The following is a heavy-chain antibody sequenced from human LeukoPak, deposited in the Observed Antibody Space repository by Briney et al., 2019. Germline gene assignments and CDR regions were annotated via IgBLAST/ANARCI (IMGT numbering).Heavy chain of an antibody. Sequence: GGSLRLSCAASGFTFSSYAMSWVRQAPGKGLEWVSAISGSGGSTYYADSVKGRFTISRDNSKNTLYLQMNSLRAEDTAVYYCAKDNRIVVVPAALDYWGQGTLVTVSS. CDR1: GFTFSSYA. CDR2: ISGSGGST. V-gene: IGHV3-23*01. CDR3: AKDNRIVVVPAALDY. D-gene: IGHD2-2*01. J-gene: IGHJ4*02.